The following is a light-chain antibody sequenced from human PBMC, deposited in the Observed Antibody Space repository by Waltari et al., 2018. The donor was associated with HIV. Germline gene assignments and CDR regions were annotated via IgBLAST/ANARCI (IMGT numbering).Light chain of an antibody. J-gene: IGKJ5*01. CDR1: QAIATW. CDR3: QQTNSFPIT. CDR2: GAS. V-gene: IGKV1D-12*01. Sequence: DIQMTQSPSYVSAFVGDRITITCRATQAIATWLAWYQQKPGKAPKLLIHGASNLQGGVPSRFRGSGSGTTFTLTITSLQPEDFATYFCQQTNSFPITFGQGTRLDNK.